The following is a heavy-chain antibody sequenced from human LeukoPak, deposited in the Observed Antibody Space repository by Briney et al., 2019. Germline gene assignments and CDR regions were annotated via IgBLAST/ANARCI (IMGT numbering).Heavy chain of an antibody. CDR2: ISYDGSNK. CDR3: AKDLRAVGLPGDAFDI. CDR1: GFTFSDYA. Sequence: PGGSLRLSCAASGFTFSDYALSWVRQAPGKGLEWVAVISYDGSNKYYEDSVKGRFTISRDNSMNTLYLQMNSMRAENTAIYYCAKDLRAVGLPGDAFDIWGQGTMVTVSS. V-gene: IGHV3-30*18. D-gene: IGHD3-3*01. J-gene: IGHJ3*02.